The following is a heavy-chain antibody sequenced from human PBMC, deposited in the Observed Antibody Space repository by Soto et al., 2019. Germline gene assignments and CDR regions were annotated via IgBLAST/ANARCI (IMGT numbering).Heavy chain of an antibody. V-gene: IGHV3-7*03. Sequence: GGSLRLSCAASGFTFSSYWMSWVRQAPGKGLEWVANIKQDGSEKYYVDSVKGRFTISRDNAKNSLYLQMNSLRAEDTAVYYCAREYSSGWYTMPIDYWGQGTLVTVSS. CDR1: GFTFSSYW. J-gene: IGHJ4*02. D-gene: IGHD6-19*01. CDR2: IKQDGSEK. CDR3: AREYSSGWYTMPIDY.